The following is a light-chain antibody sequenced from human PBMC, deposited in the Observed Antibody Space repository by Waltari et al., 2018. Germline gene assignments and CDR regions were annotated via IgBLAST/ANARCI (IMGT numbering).Light chain of an antibody. Sequence: QSLLTQPPSVSAAPGQTVTISCPGRRPHIGYNSFSLYQQFPGTAPKLLIYENTKRPSGIPDRFSGSKSGTSATLAITGLQTGDEADYFCGAWDSSLSVGEFGEGTKVTVL. V-gene: IGLV1-51*02. CDR3: GAWDSSLSVGE. J-gene: IGLJ2*01. CDR1: RPHIGYNS. CDR2: ENT.